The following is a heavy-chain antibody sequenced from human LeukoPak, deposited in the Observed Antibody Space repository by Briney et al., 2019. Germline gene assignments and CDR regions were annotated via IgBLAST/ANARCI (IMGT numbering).Heavy chain of an antibody. CDR3: ASHLWFGELSGGVQKYIDY. CDR2: INPNSGGT. D-gene: IGHD3-10*01. Sequence: ASVKVSCKASGYTFTGYYMHWVRQAPGHGLEWMGRINPNSGGTNYAQKFQGRVTMTRDTSISTAYMELSGLRSDDTAVYYCASHLWFGELSGGVQKYIDYWGQGTLVTVSS. V-gene: IGHV1-2*06. J-gene: IGHJ4*02. CDR1: GYTFTGYY.